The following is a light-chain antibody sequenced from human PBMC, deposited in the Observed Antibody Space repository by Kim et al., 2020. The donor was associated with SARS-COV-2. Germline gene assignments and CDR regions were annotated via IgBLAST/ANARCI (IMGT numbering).Light chain of an antibody. J-gene: IGLJ2*01. Sequence: PGQRVTISCSGSSSNIGSNTVNWYQQLPGTAPNLLIYSNNQRPSGVPDRFSGSKSGTSASLAISGLQSEDEADYYCAAWDDSLNVVFGGGTQLTVL. CDR2: SNN. CDR1: SSNIGSNT. CDR3: AAWDDSLNVV. V-gene: IGLV1-44*01.